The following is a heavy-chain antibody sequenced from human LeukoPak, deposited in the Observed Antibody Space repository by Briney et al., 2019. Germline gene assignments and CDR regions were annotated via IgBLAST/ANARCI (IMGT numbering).Heavy chain of an antibody. D-gene: IGHD3-3*01. Sequence: GASVRVSCKASGYTFTGYYMHWVRQAPGQGLEWMGGIIPIFGTANYAQKFQGRVTITADESTSTAYMELSSLRSEDTAVYYCARVSFWSGSTIRIEVGYYYYYMDVWGKGTTVTVSS. V-gene: IGHV1-69*13. CDR3: ARVSFWSGSTIRIEVGYYYYYMDV. CDR1: GYTFTGYY. J-gene: IGHJ6*03. CDR2: IIPIFGTA.